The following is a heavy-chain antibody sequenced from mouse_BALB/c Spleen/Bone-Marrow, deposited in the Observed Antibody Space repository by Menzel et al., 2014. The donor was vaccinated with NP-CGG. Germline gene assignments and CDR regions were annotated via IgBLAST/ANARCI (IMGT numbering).Heavy chain of an antibody. V-gene: IGHV5-9-2*01. CDR2: ISGGGSYT. CDR1: GFTFNSYG. CDR3: ARHADYDQTEVSFVY. J-gene: IGHJ3*01. Sequence: EVKLVESGGGLVKSGGSLELSCAASGFTFNSYGMSWVRQTPEKRLEWVATISGGGSYTFYPDSVKGRFTISRDNAKNNLYLQLSSLRSEDTALYYCARHADYDQTEVSFVYWGQGTLVTVSA. D-gene: IGHD2-4*01.